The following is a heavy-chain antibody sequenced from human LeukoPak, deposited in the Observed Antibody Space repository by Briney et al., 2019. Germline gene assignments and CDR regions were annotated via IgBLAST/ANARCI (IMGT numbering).Heavy chain of an antibody. CDR3: ARVGAAAGKLDY. D-gene: IGHD6-13*01. CDR2: IYYSGST. V-gene: IGHV4-39*07. Sequence: PSETLSLTCTVSGGSISSSSYYWGWIRQPPGKGLEWIGSIYYSGSTYYNPSLKSRVTISVDTSKNQYSLKLSSVTAADTAVYYCARVGAAAGKLDYWGQGTLVTVSS. CDR1: GGSISSSSYY. J-gene: IGHJ4*02.